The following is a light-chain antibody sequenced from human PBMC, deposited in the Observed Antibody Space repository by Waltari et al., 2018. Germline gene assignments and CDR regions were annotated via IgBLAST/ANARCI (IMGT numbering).Light chain of an antibody. J-gene: IGKJ4*01. CDR2: AAS. Sequence: AIQVTQSPSSLSASVGDRVTITCRASQGIRNDLGWYQQKPGKAPKLLIYAASSLQIGVPSRFSGSGSGTDFTLTISSLQPDDFATYYCQQYTAYALTFGGGTKVEIQ. CDR1: QGIRND. CDR3: QQYTAYALT. V-gene: IGKV1-6*01.